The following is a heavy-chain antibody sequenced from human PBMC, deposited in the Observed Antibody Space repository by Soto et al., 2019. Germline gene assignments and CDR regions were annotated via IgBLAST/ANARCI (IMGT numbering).Heavy chain of an antibody. V-gene: IGHV3-7*01. J-gene: IGHJ6*03. D-gene: IGHD6-13*01. CDR2: IKQDGSEK. CDR1: GFTFSSYW. Sequence: GGSLRLSCAASGFTFSSYWMSGVRQAPGKGLEWVANIKQDGSEKYYVDSVKGRFTISRDNAKNSLYLQMNSLRAEDTAVYYCARKSSARSSWIYYYYYMDVWGKGTTVTVSS. CDR3: ARKSSARSSWIYYYYYMDV.